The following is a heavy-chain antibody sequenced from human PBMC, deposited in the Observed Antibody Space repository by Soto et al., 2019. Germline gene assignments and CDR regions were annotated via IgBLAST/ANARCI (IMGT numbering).Heavy chain of an antibody. D-gene: IGHD3-9*01. Sequence: GGSLRLSCAASGFTFSSYGMHWVRQAPGKGLEWVAVISYDGSNKYYADSVKGRFTISRDNSKNTLYLQMNSLRAEDTAVYYCAKERRYYDILTGYLKHDAFDIWGQGTMVTVSS. J-gene: IGHJ3*02. CDR3: AKERRYYDILTGYLKHDAFDI. CDR2: ISYDGSNK. CDR1: GFTFSSYG. V-gene: IGHV3-30*18.